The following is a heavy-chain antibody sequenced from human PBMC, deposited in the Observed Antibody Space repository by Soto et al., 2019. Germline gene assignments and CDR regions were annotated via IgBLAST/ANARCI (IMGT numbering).Heavy chain of an antibody. V-gene: IGHV4-59*01. CDR2: IYYSGST. Sequence: ETLSLTCTVSGGSISSYYWSWIRQPPGKGLEWIGYIYYSGSTNYNPSLKSRVTISVDTSKNQFSLKLSSVTAADTAVYYCARASYCSSTSCYAPYYYYYYMDVWGKGTTVTVSS. CDR3: ARASYCSSTSCYAPYYYYYYMDV. J-gene: IGHJ6*03. CDR1: GGSISSYY. D-gene: IGHD2-2*01.